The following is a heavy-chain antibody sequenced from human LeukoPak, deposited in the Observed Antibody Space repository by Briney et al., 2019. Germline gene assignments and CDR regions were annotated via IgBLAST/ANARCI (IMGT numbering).Heavy chain of an antibody. V-gene: IGHV4-30-4*01. CDR2: MYYSGGT. J-gene: IGHJ5*02. CDR3: ARPYYYDRRIGP. D-gene: IGHD3-22*01. CDR1: GVFLISGAYY. Sequence: SETLSLTCTVSGVFLISGAYYCSWTRQPPWKGLEGIGYMYYSGGTYYNPSLKGPVLISLDTSKSKLSLKLSSVTAADTAVYYCARPYYYDRRIGPWGQGTLVTVSS.